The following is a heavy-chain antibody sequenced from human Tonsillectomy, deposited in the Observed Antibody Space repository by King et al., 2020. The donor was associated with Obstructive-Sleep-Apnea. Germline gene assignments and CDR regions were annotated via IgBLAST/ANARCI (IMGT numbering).Heavy chain of an antibody. CDR3: ARQGYSSSWLRNWFDP. Sequence: VQLVESGGGVVQPGRSLRLSCAASGFTFSSYAMHWVRQAPGKGLEWVAVISYDGSNKYYADSVKGRFTISRDNSKNTLYLQMNSLRAEDTAVYYCARQGYSSSWLRNWFDPWGQGTLVTVSS. CDR1: GFTFSSYA. CDR2: ISYDGSNK. J-gene: IGHJ5*02. D-gene: IGHD6-13*01. V-gene: IGHV3-30-3*01.